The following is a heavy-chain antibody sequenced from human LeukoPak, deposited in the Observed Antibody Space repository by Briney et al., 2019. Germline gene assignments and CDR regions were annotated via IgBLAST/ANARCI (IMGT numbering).Heavy chain of an antibody. CDR3: ARGASKYDFWSGSYPYHYYYGMDV. J-gene: IGHJ6*02. CDR1: GYTFTSYD. Sequence: VSVKVSCKASGYTFTSYDINWVRQATGQGLEWMGWMNPNSGNTGYAQKFQGRVTMTRNTSISTAYMELSSLRSEDTAVYYCARGASKYDFWSGSYPYHYYYGMDVWGQGTTVTVSS. D-gene: IGHD3-3*01. CDR2: MNPNSGNT. V-gene: IGHV1-8*01.